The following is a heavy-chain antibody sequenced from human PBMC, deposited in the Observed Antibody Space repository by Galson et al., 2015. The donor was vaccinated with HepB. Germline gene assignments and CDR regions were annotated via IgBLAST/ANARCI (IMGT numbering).Heavy chain of an antibody. CDR1: GFTFSSYG. J-gene: IGHJ4*02. D-gene: IGHD6-13*01. CDR3: AKTRTKSIAAAGPPDY. V-gene: IGHV3-30*02. Sequence: SLRLSCAASGFTFSSYGMHWVRQAPGKGLEWVAFIRYDGSNKYYADSVKGRFTISRDNSKNTLYLQMNSLRAEDTAVYYCAKTRTKSIAAAGPPDYWGQGTLVTVSS. CDR2: IRYDGSNK.